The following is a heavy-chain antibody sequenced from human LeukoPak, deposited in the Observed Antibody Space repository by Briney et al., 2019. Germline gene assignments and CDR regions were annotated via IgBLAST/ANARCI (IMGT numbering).Heavy chain of an antibody. CDR2: ISSSGSTI. CDR1: GFTFSDYY. V-gene: IGHV3-11*04. CDR3: ARSRIAAASPVGY. D-gene: IGHD6-13*01. J-gene: IGHJ4*02. Sequence: PGGSLRLSCAASGFTFSDYYMSWIRQAPGKGLEWVSYISSSGSTIYYADSVKGRFTISRDNAKNSLYLQMNSPRAEDTAVYYCARSRIAAASPVGYWGQGTLVTVSS.